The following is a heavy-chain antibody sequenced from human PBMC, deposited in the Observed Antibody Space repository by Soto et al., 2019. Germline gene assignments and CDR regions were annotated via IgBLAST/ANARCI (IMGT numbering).Heavy chain of an antibody. CDR1: GFTFSDYG. CDR3: ASFIDGDSGDY. CDR2: ISRSGTDI. V-gene: IGHV3-21*01. D-gene: IGHD3-10*01. Sequence: EVQLVESGGGLVKPGGSLRLSCAASGFTFSDYGMNWVRQAPGKGLEWVSFISRSGTDIKYADAVEGRFTISRDNAKNARSLQMNSLRVEDTAVYYCASFIDGDSGDYWGQGTLVTVSS. J-gene: IGHJ4*02.